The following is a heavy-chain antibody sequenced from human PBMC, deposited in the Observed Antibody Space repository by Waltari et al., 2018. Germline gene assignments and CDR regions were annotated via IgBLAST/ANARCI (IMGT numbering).Heavy chain of an antibody. D-gene: IGHD6-13*01. V-gene: IGHV3-30*03. CDR3: ARGGIAAAADVDY. J-gene: IGHJ4*02. CDR1: GIRFTNYA. CDR2: TSVQGSNR. Sequence: QVQLVESGGGVVQPGRSLSLSCAASGIRFTNYAMHWVRQAPGKGLEWVEITSVQGSNRYYADSVKGRFTISRDSSKNTLFLQMNSLRGEDTAVYYCARGGIAAAADVDYWGQGTLVTVSS.